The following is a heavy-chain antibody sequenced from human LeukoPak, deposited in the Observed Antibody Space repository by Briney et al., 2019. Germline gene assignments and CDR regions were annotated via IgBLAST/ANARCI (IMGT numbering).Heavy chain of an antibody. V-gene: IGHV3-21*01. Sequence: KPGGSLRLSCAASGFTFSSYSMNWVRQAPGKGLEWVSSISSSSSYIYYADSVKGRFTISRDNAKNSLYLQMNSLRAKDTAVYYCARAPAGYCSSTSCRTDYYYGMDVWGKGTTVTVSS. J-gene: IGHJ6*04. CDR2: ISSSSSYI. CDR3: ARAPAGYCSSTSCRTDYYYGMDV. D-gene: IGHD2-2*01. CDR1: GFTFSSYS.